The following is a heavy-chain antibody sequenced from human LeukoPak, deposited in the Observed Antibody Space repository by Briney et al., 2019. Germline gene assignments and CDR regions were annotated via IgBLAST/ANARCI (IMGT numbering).Heavy chain of an antibody. CDR1: GFTFDDYA. J-gene: IGHJ4*02. Sequence: GGSLRLSCAASGFTFDDYAMHWVRQAPGKGLGGVSGISWNSGNIGYADSVKGRFTISRDNAKNSLYLQMNSLRAEDTALYYCAKAPVGGGQWLVDYFHYWGQGTPVTVSS. D-gene: IGHD6-19*01. CDR2: ISWNSGNI. V-gene: IGHV3-9*01. CDR3: AKAPVGGGQWLVDYFHY.